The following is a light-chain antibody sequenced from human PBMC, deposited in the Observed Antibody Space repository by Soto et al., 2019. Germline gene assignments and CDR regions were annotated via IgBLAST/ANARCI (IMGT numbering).Light chain of an antibody. CDR2: DVS. Sequence: RDPRSRRASQSVTSYLAWYQQKPGQAPRLLIYDVSNRASGIPARFSGSGSETDFTLTISSLEPEDFAVYYCQQRSDWPLTFGQGTRLEIK. J-gene: IGKJ5*01. V-gene: IGKV3-11*01. CDR3: QQRSDWPLT. CDR1: QSVTSY.